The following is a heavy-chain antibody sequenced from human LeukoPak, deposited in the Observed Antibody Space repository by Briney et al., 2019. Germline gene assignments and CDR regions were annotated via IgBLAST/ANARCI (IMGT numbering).Heavy chain of an antibody. CDR1: GFTFSSYA. Sequence: GGSLRLSCAASGFTFSSYAMSWVRQAPGKGLEWVSAISGSGGSTYYADSVKGRFTISRDNSKNTLYLQMNSLRAEDTAVYYCAKANFNRFLEWLSLSYWGQGTLVTVSS. CDR2: ISGSGGST. J-gene: IGHJ4*02. D-gene: IGHD3-3*01. V-gene: IGHV3-23*01. CDR3: AKANFNRFLEWLSLSY.